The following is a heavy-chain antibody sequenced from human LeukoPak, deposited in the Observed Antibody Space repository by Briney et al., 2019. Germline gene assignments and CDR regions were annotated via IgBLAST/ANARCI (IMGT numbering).Heavy chain of an antibody. CDR1: GFTFSSSA. V-gene: IGHV3-23*01. D-gene: IGHD5-24*01. CDR3: AKSGYNRFDY. CDR2: ISGSGSGGST. Sequence: PGGSLRLSCADSGFTFSSSAMSWVRHAPGKGLEWVSSISGSGSGGSTYYADSVKGRFTISRDNSKNTLYLQMNSLRAEDTAVYYCAKSGYNRFDYWGQGTLITVSS. J-gene: IGHJ4*02.